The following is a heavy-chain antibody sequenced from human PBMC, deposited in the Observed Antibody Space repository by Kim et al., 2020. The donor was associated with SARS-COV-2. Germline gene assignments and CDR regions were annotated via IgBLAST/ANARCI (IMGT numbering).Heavy chain of an antibody. CDR1: GFTFSSYE. V-gene: IGHV3-48*03. CDR3: ARGGRYSSSWYADY. D-gene: IGHD6-13*01. Sequence: GGSLRLSCAASGFTFSSYEMNWVRQAPGKGLEWVSYISSSGSTIYYADSVKGRFTISRDNAKNSLYLQMNSLRAEDTAVYYCARGGRYSSSWYADYWGQGTLVTVSS. J-gene: IGHJ4*02. CDR2: ISSSGSTI.